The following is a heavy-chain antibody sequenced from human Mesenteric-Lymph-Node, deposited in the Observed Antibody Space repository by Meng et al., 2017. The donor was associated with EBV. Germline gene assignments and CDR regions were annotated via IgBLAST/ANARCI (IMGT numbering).Heavy chain of an antibody. Sequence: QVRLGQSGGEVKKPGSSVKVSCKASGGTFGNHAISWVRQAPGQGLEWMGGIIPVFHTTDHAQKFQGRLTITADESTGTAYMELSSLRSEDTAVYFCARDPSPPGYSYGPGPFDYWGQGTLVTVSS. CDR1: GGTFGNHA. J-gene: IGHJ4*02. CDR2: IIPVFHTT. D-gene: IGHD5-18*01. CDR3: ARDPSPPGYSYGPGPFDY. V-gene: IGHV1-69*01.